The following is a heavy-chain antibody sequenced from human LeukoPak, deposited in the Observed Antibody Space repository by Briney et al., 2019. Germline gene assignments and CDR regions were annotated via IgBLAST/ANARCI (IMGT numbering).Heavy chain of an antibody. CDR2: ISSSSTYI. J-gene: IGHJ4*02. CDR1: GFTFSDYY. Sequence: GGSLRLSCAASGFTFSDYYMSWVRQAPGKGLEWVSSISSSSTYIYYADSVKGRFTISRDNAKNSLYLQMNSLRAEDTAVYYCARFPGYSYGFDYWGQGTLVTVSS. D-gene: IGHD5-18*01. CDR3: ARFPGYSYGFDY. V-gene: IGHV3-21*01.